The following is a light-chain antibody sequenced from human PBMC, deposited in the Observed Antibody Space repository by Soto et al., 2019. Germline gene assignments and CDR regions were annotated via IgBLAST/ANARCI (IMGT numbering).Light chain of an antibody. CDR3: QSHDSSLSGYV. CDR1: SSNIGAGYD. V-gene: IGLV1-40*01. CDR2: GNI. J-gene: IGLJ1*01. Sequence: QTAVTQPPSVSGAPGQRVTISCTGDSSNIGAGYDVHWYQQLPGRAPKLLIYGNINRPSGVPDRFSGSKSGTSASLAITGLQAEDEADYYCQSHDSSLSGYVFGTGTKLTVL.